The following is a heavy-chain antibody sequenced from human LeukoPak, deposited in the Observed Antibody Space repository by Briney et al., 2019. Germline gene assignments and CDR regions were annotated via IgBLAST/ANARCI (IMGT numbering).Heavy chain of an antibody. Sequence: PGGSLRLSCAASGFTFSSYAMSWVRQAPGKGLEWVSAISGSGGSTYYADSVKGRFTISRDNSKNTLYLQMNSLRAEDTAVYYCAKEPLDCGGDCAAFDYWGQGTLVTVSS. CDR1: GFTFSSYA. CDR2: ISGSGGST. V-gene: IGHV3-23*01. J-gene: IGHJ4*02. CDR3: AKEPLDCGGDCAAFDY. D-gene: IGHD2-21*02.